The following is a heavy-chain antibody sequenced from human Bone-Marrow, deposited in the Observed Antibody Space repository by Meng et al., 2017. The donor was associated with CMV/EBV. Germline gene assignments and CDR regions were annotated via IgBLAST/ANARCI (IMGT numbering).Heavy chain of an antibody. D-gene: IGHD3-10*01. V-gene: IGHV3-23*01. Sequence: GESLKISCAASGFTFNNYEMNWVRQAPGKGLEWVSAISGSGGSTYYADSVKGRFTISRDNSKNTLYLQMNSLRAEDTAVYYCAKGSGYYYGSGSYLDYWGQGTLVTVSS. CDR1: GFTFNNYE. J-gene: IGHJ4*02. CDR2: ISGSGGST. CDR3: AKGSGYYYGSGSYLDY.